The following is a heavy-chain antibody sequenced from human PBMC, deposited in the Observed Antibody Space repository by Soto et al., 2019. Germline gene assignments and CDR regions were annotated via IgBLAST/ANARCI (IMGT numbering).Heavy chain of an antibody. J-gene: IGHJ4*02. D-gene: IGHD2-15*01. CDR3: ARGVTTTPHPSFDY. Sequence: GASVKVSCKASGYTFTGYYMHWVRQAPGQGLEWMGWINPNSGGTNYAQKFQGWVTMTTDTSISTVYMELSRLRCDDTAVYYCARGVTTTPHPSFDYWGQGALVTVSA. V-gene: IGHV1-2*04. CDR1: GYTFTGYY. CDR2: INPNSGGT.